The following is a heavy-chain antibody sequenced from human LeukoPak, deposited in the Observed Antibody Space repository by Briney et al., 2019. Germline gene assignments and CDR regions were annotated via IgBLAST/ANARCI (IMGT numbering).Heavy chain of an antibody. D-gene: IGHD2-2*01. CDR3: ARGNNVVVPAAITGY. J-gene: IGHJ4*02. CDR1: GYTFTGYY. Sequence: ASVKVSCKASGYTFTGYYMHWVRQAPGQGLEWMGIINPSGGSTSYAQKFQGRVTMTRDTSTSTVYMELSSLRSEDTAVYYCARGNNVVVPAAITGYWGQGTLVTVSS. CDR2: INPSGGST. V-gene: IGHV1-46*01.